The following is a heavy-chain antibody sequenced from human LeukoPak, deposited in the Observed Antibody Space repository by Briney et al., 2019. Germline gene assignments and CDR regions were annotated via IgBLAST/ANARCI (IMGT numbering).Heavy chain of an antibody. V-gene: IGHV4-39*01. CDR2: IYYSGST. D-gene: IGHD3-22*01. J-gene: IGHJ4*02. CDR1: GGSISSSSYY. Sequence: SETLSLTCTVSGGSISSSSYYWGWIRQPPGKGLEWIGSIYYSGSTYYNPSLKSRVTISVDTSKNQFSLKLSSVTAADTAVYYCARHEAIVVVIFDYWGQGTLVTVSS. CDR3: ARHEAIVVVIFDY.